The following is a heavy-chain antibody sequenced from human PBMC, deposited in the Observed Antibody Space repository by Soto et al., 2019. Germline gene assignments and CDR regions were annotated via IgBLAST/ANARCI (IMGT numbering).Heavy chain of an antibody. Sequence: GGSLRLSCAASGFTFSSYGMHWVRQAPGKGLEWVAVISYDGSNKYYADSVKGRFTISTDNSKNTLYLQMNSLRVEDTAVYYCAKSRALMGFGQHYFDYWGQGTLVTVSS. D-gene: IGHD3-10*01. CDR2: ISYDGSNK. J-gene: IGHJ4*02. V-gene: IGHV3-30*18. CDR3: AKSRALMGFGQHYFDY. CDR1: GFTFSSYG.